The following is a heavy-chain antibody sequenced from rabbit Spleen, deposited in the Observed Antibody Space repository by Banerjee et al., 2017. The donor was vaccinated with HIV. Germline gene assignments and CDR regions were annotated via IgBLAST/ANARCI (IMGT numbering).Heavy chain of an antibody. CDR3: ARDSGSNPYIDVYFNL. CDR2: IHIGSSAFT. Sequence: QEQLVESGGGLVKPEGSLTLTCKASGFSFSDRDVMCWVRQAPGKGLEWIACIHIGSSAFTYFASWAKGRFTISKTSSTTVTLQMTSLTAADTATYFCARDSGSNPYIDVYFNLWGQGTLVTVS. CDR1: GFSFSDRDV. J-gene: IGHJ4*01. V-gene: IGHV1S45*01. D-gene: IGHD4-2*01.